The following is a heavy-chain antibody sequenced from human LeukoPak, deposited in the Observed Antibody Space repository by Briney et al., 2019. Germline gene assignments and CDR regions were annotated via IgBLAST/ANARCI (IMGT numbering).Heavy chain of an antibody. D-gene: IGHD3-16*02. V-gene: IGHV3-7*01. CDR2: IKQDGSEK. J-gene: IGHJ3*02. CDR3: ARVPAGVIGMKDAFDI. Sequence: GGSLRLSCAASGFTFSRNWMTWVRQAPGKGLEWVANIKQDGSEKYYVDSVKGRFTISRDNAKNSLYLQMNSLRAEDTAVYYCARVPAGVIGMKDAFDIWGQGTMVTVSS. CDR1: GFTFSRNW.